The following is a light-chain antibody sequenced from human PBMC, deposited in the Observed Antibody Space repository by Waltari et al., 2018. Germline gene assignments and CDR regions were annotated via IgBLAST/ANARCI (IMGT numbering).Light chain of an antibody. CDR1: QSVRNN. V-gene: IGKV3-15*01. J-gene: IGKJ1*01. Sequence: EIVMTQSPATLSVSPGERANLSCRASQSVRNNLVWYQQKPGQAPRLLISGASTRVTGIPARFSGSGSGTEFTLTISSLQSEDFAVYYCQQYNNWPPWTFGQGTKVEIK. CDR3: QQYNNWPPWT. CDR2: GAS.